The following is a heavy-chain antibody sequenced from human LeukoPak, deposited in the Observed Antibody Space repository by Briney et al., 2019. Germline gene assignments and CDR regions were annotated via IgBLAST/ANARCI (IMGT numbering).Heavy chain of an antibody. CDR2: ISSSGSTI. D-gene: IGHD2-21*01. CDR1: GFTFSSYE. Sequence: PGGSLRLSCAASGFTFSSYEMNWVRQAPGTGLEWVSYISSSGSTIYYADSVKGRFTISRDNAKNSLYLQMNSLRAEYTAVYYCARAAIDSNWGQGTLVTVFS. J-gene: IGHJ4*02. CDR3: ARAAIDSN. V-gene: IGHV3-48*03.